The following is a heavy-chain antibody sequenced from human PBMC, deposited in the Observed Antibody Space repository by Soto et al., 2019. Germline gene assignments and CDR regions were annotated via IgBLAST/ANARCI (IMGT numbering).Heavy chain of an antibody. V-gene: IGHV3-23*01. J-gene: IGHJ4*02. CDR2: ISGSGGST. D-gene: IGHD4-17*01. CDR3: AKSPTVTTRYFDC. CDR1: GFTFSSYA. Sequence: EVQLLESGGGLVQPGGSLRLSCAASGFTFSSYAMSWVRQAPGKGLELVSAISGSGGSTYYADSVKGRFTISRDNSKNTLYLQMNSLRAEDTAVYYCAKSPTVTTRYFDCWGQGTLVTVSS.